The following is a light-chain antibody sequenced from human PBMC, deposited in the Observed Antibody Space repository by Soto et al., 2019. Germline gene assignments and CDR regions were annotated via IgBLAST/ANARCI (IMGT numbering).Light chain of an antibody. CDR3: MQALQTPLT. J-gene: IGKJ4*01. CDR1: QSLLHSNGYNY. Sequence: DIVMTQSPLSLPVTPGEPASISCRSSQSLLHSNGYNYLDWYLQKPGQSPQLLIYLGSNRASGVPDWFSGSGSGTYFTLKSSRVEAEDVGVYYCMQALQTPLTFGGGTKVEIK. CDR2: LGS. V-gene: IGKV2-28*01.